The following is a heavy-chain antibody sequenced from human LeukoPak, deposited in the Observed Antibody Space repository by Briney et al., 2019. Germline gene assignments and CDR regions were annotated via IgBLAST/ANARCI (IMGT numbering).Heavy chain of an antibody. J-gene: IGHJ6*03. CDR3: ARGGTNYYYMDV. CDR2: LSGSGDRT. V-gene: IGHV3-23*01. Sequence: GGSLRLSCAASGFTFNSYAMSWVRQAPGKGLEWVSALSGSGDRTFYVDSVKGRFTVSRDNSKNTLYLQMDSLRVDDTALYYCARGGTNYYYMDVWGNGTTVTVSS. CDR1: GFTFNSYA.